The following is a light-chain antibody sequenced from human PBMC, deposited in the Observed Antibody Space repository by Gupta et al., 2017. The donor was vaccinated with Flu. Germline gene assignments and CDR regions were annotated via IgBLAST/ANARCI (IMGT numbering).Light chain of an antibody. CDR2: AGS. Sequence: PSSRSASIGDRVTITCRASQDISGFLAWYQQKPGSAPKFLIYAGSTLQSGVPSRFSGTTSGTDFSLIISGLQSVDFATYYCHQYFSFPRTFGGGTKVEIK. V-gene: IGKV1-8*01. CDR1: QDISGF. CDR3: HQYFSFPRT. J-gene: IGKJ4*01.